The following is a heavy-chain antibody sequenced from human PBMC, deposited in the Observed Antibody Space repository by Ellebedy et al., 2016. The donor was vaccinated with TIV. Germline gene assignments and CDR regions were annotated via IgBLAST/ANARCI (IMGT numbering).Heavy chain of an antibody. CDR1: GGSISSGGYS. J-gene: IGHJ4*02. Sequence: SETLSLTCAVSGGSISSGGYSCNWVRQPPGKALEWIGFIYHSGTTYYSPSLKSRVSISVNRSKHQFSLQFSSVTAADTAVYYCARAWRDWGQGTLVTVSS. CDR2: IYHSGTT. V-gene: IGHV4-30-2*01. CDR3: ARAWRD. D-gene: IGHD1-1*01.